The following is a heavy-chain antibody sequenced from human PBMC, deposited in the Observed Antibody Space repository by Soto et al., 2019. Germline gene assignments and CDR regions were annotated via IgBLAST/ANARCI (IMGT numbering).Heavy chain of an antibody. D-gene: IGHD3-22*01. CDR1: GYTFTSYG. Sequence: ASVNVSCKASGYTFTSYGISWVRQAPGQGLEWMGWISAYNGNTNYAQKLQGRVTMTTDTSTSTAYMELRSLRSDGTAVYYCAALYDSSGSVDYWGQGTLVTVSS. CDR3: AALYDSSGSVDY. J-gene: IGHJ4*02. V-gene: IGHV1-18*01. CDR2: ISAYNGNT.